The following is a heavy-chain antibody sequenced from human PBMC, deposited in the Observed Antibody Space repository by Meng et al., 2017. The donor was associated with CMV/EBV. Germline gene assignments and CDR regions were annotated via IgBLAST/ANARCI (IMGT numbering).Heavy chain of an antibody. V-gene: IGHV3-30*02. CDR3: AKLLVVAGTVGRTKGAYRDY. J-gene: IGHJ4*02. CDR2: IRYDGSNK. CDR1: GFTFSSYF. Sequence: GGSLRLSCAASGFTFSSYFMHWVRQAPAKGLEWVAFIRYDGSNKYYEDSVKGRFTISRDNSKNTLYLQMNSLRAEDTAVYYCAKLLVVAGTVGRTKGAYRDYWGQGTLVTVSS. D-gene: IGHD6-19*01.